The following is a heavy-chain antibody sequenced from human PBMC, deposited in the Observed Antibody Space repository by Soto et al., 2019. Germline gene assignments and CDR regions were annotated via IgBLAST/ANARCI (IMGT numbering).Heavy chain of an antibody. V-gene: IGHV6-1*01. CDR3: ARDHRGAKYGLDV. CDR1: GGSVSSNSAT. D-gene: IGHD1-26*01. CDR2: TYYRSKWYN. Sequence: TLSLTCAISGGSVSSNSATWNWIRQSPSRGLEWLGRTYYRSKWYNDYAVSVRSRITISPDTSKNQFSLRLNSVTPEDAAVYYCARDHRGAKYGLDVWGQGTTVTVSS. J-gene: IGHJ6*02.